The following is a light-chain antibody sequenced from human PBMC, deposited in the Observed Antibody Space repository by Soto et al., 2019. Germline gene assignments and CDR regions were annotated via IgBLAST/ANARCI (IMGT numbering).Light chain of an antibody. CDR1: SSNIGAGYD. J-gene: IGLJ3*02. Sequence: QSVLTQPPSVSGAPGQRVTISCTGSSSNIGAGYDVHWYQQLPGTAPKLLIYGNSNRPSGVPDRFSGSKSGTSASLAISGLQSDDEAVYFCSTWDDSLNGWVFGGGTQLTVL. CDR3: STWDDSLNGWV. CDR2: GNS. V-gene: IGLV1-40*01.